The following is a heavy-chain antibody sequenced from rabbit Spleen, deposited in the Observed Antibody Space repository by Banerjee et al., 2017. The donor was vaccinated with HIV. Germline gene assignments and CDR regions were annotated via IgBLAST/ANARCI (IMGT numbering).Heavy chain of an antibody. CDR2: IVPIFGGT. Sequence: QLKESGGGLVTPGGTLTLTCTASGFDFSTYSMSWVRQAPGKGLEWIGYIVPIFGGTYYASWVNGRFTISSHNAQNTLYLQLNSLTAADTATYFCVREAGYGGYGDANLWGPGTLVTVS. CDR1: GFDFSTYS. V-gene: IGHV1S7*01. J-gene: IGHJ4*01. CDR3: VREAGYGGYGDANL. D-gene: IGHD7-1*01.